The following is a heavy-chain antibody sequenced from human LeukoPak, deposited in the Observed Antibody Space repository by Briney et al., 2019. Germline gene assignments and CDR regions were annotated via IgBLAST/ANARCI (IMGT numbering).Heavy chain of an antibody. V-gene: IGHV4-34*01. CDR3: ARRQGRYYGSGPNFDY. CDR2: INHSGGT. Sequence: ASETLSLTCAVYGGSFSGYYWSWIRQPPGKGLEWIGEINHSGGTNYNPSLKSRVTISVDTSKNQFSLKLSSVTAADTAVYYCARRQGRYYGSGPNFDYWGQGTLVTVSS. CDR1: GGSFSGYY. D-gene: IGHD3-10*01. J-gene: IGHJ4*02.